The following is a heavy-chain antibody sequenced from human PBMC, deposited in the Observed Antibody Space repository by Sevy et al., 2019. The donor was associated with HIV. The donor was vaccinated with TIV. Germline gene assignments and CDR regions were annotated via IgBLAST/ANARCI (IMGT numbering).Heavy chain of an antibody. J-gene: IGHJ5*02. CDR2: ISSSSSYI. D-gene: IGHD2-2*01. Sequence: GGSLRLSCAASGFTFSSYSMNWVRQAPGKGLEWVSSISSSSSYIYYADSVKGRFTISRDNAKNSLYLQMNSLRAEDTAVYYCARGSIVVVPAAGDWFDPWGQGTLVTVSS. CDR3: ARGSIVVVPAAGDWFDP. CDR1: GFTFSSYS. V-gene: IGHV3-21*01.